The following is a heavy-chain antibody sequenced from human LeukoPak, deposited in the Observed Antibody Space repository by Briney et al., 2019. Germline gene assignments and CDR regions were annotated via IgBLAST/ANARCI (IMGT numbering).Heavy chain of an antibody. J-gene: IGHJ3*02. V-gene: IGHV7-4-1*02. CDR1: GYTFTSYA. Sequence: ASVKVSCKASGYTFTSYAMNWVRQAPGQGLEWMGWINANTGNPTYAQGFTGRFVFSLDTSVSTAYLQISSLKAEGTAVYYCARGGDYYDSSARFDIWGQGTMVTVSS. CDR2: INANTGNP. D-gene: IGHD3-22*01. CDR3: ARGGDYYDSSARFDI.